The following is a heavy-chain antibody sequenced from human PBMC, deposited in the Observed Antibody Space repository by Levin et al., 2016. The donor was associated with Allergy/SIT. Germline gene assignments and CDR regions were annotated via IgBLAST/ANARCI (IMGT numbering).Heavy chain of an antibody. V-gene: IGHV4-31*03. CDR3: VREVMKSVTRVWFDS. CDR2: ISHRGNS. D-gene: IGHD4-17*01. CDR1: GDSFNNYDHY. Sequence: LRLSCTVSGDSFNNYDHYWSWIRQHPGKGLQWIGYISHRGNSNYNPSLKSRVTMSVDTSKSQFSLSLTAVTAADTAVYYCVREVMKSVTRVWFDSWGRGALVTVSS. J-gene: IGHJ5*01.